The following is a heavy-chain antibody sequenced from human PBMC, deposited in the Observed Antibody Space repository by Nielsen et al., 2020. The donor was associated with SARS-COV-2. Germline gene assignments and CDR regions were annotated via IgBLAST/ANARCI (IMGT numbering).Heavy chain of an antibody. CDR1: GGSFSGYY. V-gene: IGHV4-34*01. CDR2: INHSGST. J-gene: IGHJ5*02. D-gene: IGHD3-3*01. CDR3: ARDLGFWSGYGAYNWFDP. Sequence: SETLSLTCAVYGGSFSGYYWSWIRQTPGKGLEWIGEINHSGSTNYNPSLKSRVTISVDTSKNQFSLKLSSVTAADTAVYYCARDLGFWSGYGAYNWFDPWGQGTLVTVSS.